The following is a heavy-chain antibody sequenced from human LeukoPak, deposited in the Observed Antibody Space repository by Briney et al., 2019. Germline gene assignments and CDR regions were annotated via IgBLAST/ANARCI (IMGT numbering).Heavy chain of an antibody. CDR3: ARIYGDYVSGYFQH. J-gene: IGHJ1*01. CDR1: GGSISSYY. V-gene: IGHV4-59*01. D-gene: IGHD3-16*01. Sequence: PSETLSLTCTVSGGSISSYYWSWIRQPPGKGLEWIGYIYYSGSTNYNPSLKSRVTISVDTSKNQFSLKLSSVTAADTAVYYCARIYGDYVSGYFQHWGQGTLVTVSS. CDR2: IYYSGST.